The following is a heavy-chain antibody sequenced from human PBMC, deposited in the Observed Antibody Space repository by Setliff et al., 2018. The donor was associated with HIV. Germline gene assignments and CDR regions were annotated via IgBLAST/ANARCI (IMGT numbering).Heavy chain of an antibody. J-gene: IGHJ6*03. CDR1: GDTFNRFA. CDR3: ARTRGIHYYCYMDV. D-gene: IGHD3-10*01. Sequence: ASVKVSCKASGDTFNRFAFNWVRQAPGQGLEWLGGIIPIFHSANYAPRFQGRVTITADESTNTTYMELSSLRSEDTAVYFCARTRGIHYYCYMDVWGGGTTVTVSS. V-gene: IGHV1-69*13. CDR2: IIPIFHSA.